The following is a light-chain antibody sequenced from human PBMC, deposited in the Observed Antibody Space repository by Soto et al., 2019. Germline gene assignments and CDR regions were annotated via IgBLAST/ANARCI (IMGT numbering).Light chain of an antibody. CDR2: DVS. V-gene: IGLV2-14*01. CDR1: SSDVGGYNY. J-gene: IGLJ1*01. CDR3: SSYTSSSTRV. Sequence: QSALTQPASVSGSPGQSITISCTGTSSDVGGYNYVSWYQQHPGKAPKLMIYDVSNRPSGVPNRFSGSKSGNTASLTISGLQAEDEADYYCSSYTSSSTRVFGTGTQLTVL.